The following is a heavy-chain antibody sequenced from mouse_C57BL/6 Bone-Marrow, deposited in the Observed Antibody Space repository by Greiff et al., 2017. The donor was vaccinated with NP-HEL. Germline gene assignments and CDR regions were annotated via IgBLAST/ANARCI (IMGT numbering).Heavy chain of an antibody. V-gene: IGHV1-37*01. J-gene: IGHJ2*01. CDR1: GYSFTGYF. CDR2: INPYNGDT. D-gene: IGHD1-1*01. Sequence: VQLKQSGPELVKPGASVKISCKASGYSFTGYFMNWVKQSHGKSLAWIGRINPYNGDTFYNQKFKGKATLTVDKSSSTAHMELLSLTSEDFAVYYCARGMSYRDYYGSSYDYFDYWGQGTTLTVSS. CDR3: ARGMSYRDYYGSSYDYFDY.